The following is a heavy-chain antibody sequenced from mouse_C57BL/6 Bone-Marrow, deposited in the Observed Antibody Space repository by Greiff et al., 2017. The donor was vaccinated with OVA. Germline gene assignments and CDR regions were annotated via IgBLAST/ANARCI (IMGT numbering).Heavy chain of an antibody. CDR1: GFTFSDYY. V-gene: IGHV5-12*01. J-gene: IGHJ4*01. CDR3: ARMRYYGSSYNYAMDY. Sequence: EVHLVESGGGLVQPGGSLKLSCAASGFTFSDYYMYWVRQTPEKRLEWVAYISNGGGSTYYPDTVKGRFTISRDNAKNTLYLQMSRLKSEDTAMYYCARMRYYGSSYNYAMDYWGQGTSVTVSS. D-gene: IGHD1-1*01. CDR2: ISNGGGST.